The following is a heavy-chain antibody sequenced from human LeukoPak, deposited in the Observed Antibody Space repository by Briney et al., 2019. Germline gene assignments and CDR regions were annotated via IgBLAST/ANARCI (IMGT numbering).Heavy chain of an antibody. CDR2: IGTTGSYI. CDR3: ARDEYDILTDYDY. J-gene: IGHJ4*02. V-gene: IGHV3-21*01. Sequence: PGGSLRLSCAASGFTFSNYSMNWVRQAPGKGLEWVSSIGTTGSYIFYADSVKGRFTISRDNAKNTLYLQMNSLRAEDTAVRYCARDEYDILTDYDYWGQGILVTVSS. D-gene: IGHD3-9*01. CDR1: GFTFSNYS.